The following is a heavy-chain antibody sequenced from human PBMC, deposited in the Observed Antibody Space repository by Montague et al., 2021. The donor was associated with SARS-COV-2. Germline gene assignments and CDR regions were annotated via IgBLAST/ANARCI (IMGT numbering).Heavy chain of an antibody. V-gene: IGHV3-30*18. CDR2: ISYDGSNT. D-gene: IGHD5-18*01. J-gene: IGHJ4*02. CDR1: GFTFSSYP. CDR3: ANVFDSYGFYFDY. Sequence: SLRLSCAASGFTFSSYPMHWVRQAPGKGLEWVAVISYDGSNTYYADSVKGRFTISRDNSKNTLYLQMNSLRAEDTAVYYCANVFDSYGFYFDYWGQGTLVTVSS.